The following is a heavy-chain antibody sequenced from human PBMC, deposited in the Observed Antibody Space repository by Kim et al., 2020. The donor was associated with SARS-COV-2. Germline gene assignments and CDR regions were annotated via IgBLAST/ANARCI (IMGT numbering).Heavy chain of an antibody. V-gene: IGHV3-15*01. J-gene: IGHJ4*02. D-gene: IGHD3-10*01. CDR3: TTTWGSGSFPGY. Sequence: GYAAPVKGRFIISKDDSTNTLYLHMNSLKTEDTAVYYCTTTWGSGSFPGYWGQGTLVTVSS.